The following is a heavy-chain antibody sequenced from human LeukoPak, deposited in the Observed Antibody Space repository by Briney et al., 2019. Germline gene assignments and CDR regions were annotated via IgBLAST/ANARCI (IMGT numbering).Heavy chain of an antibody. V-gene: IGHV1-46*01. CDR2: INASGGTT. CDR3: ARGGGVSTSTWGNFAN. J-gene: IGHJ4*02. CDR1: GGTFTSYD. D-gene: IGHD2-2*01. Sequence: SSVKVSCKASGGTFTSYDINWVRQATRQGLEWMGIINASGGTTRYAQMFQGRVTMTSDTSTSTVYVEVSSLSSEDTAVYYCARGGGVSTSTWGNFANWGQGTLVIVSS.